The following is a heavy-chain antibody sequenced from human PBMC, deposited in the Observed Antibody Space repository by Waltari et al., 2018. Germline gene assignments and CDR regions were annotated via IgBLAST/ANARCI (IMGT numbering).Heavy chain of an antibody. CDR2: IYHSGST. CDR1: GYSISSGYY. V-gene: IGHV4-38-2*01. CDR3: ARHPEQLVGYWYFDL. D-gene: IGHD6-6*01. Sequence: QVQLQESGPGLVKPSETLSLTCDVAGYSISSGYYWGWIRQPPGKGLEWIGSIYHSGSTYQNPSLKSRLTISLDTSKNQFSLKPSSVTAADTAVFYCARHPEQLVGYWYFDLWGRGTLVTVSS. J-gene: IGHJ2*01.